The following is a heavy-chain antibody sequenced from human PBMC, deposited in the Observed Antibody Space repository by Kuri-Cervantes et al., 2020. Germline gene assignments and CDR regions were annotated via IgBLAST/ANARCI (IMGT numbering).Heavy chain of an antibody. CDR1: GGSFSGYY. J-gene: IGHJ4*02. Sequence: SETLSLTCAVYGGSFSGYYWSWIRQPPGKGLEWIGEISHSGSTNYNPSLKSRVTISVDTSKNQFSLKLSSVTAADTAVYYCARSWSSSYYSDSWGQGALVTVSS. V-gene: IGHV4-34*01. D-gene: IGHD6-19*01. CDR3: ARSWSSSYYSDS. CDR2: ISHSGST.